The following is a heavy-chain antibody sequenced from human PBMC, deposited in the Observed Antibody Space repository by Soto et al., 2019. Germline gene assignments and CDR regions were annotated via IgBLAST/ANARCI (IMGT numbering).Heavy chain of an antibody. V-gene: IGHV3-9*01. Sequence: GGSLRLSCAASGFTFDDYAMHWVRQAPGKGLEWVSGISWNSGSIGYAGSVKGRFTISRDNAKNSLYLQMNSLRAEDTALYYCAKDISTVTMNYYYMDVWGKGTTVTVSS. CDR2: ISWNSGSI. CDR1: GFTFDDYA. D-gene: IGHD4-17*01. CDR3: AKDISTVTMNYYYMDV. J-gene: IGHJ6*03.